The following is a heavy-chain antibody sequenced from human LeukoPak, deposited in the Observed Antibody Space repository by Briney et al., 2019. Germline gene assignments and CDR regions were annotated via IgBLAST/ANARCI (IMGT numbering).Heavy chain of an antibody. D-gene: IGHD3-10*01. CDR3: AKGVYGSGSYFATDC. J-gene: IGHJ4*02. CDR2: ISWNSGSI. CDR1: GFTFDDYA. V-gene: IGHV3-9*01. Sequence: GGSLRLSCAASGFTFDDYAMHWVRQAPGKGLEWVSGISWNSGSIGYADSVKGRFTISRDNAKNSLYLQMNSLRAEDTALYYCAKGVYGSGSYFATDCWGQGTLVAVSS.